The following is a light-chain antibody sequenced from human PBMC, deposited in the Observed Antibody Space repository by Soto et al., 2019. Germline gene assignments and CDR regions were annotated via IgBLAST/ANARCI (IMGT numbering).Light chain of an antibody. V-gene: IGKV4-1*01. CDR2: LAS. CDR3: QQYYSKPFT. J-gene: IGKJ2*01. CDR1: HSVFYHSYKKDY. Sequence: DIVMTQSPDSLPVSLGAGATINCKASHSVFYHSYKKDYLAWYQQKPGQPPKLLISLASARDPGVPDRFSGSGSETNFTLTISRLQAEDVAVYFCQQYYSKPFTFGQGTKLEIK.